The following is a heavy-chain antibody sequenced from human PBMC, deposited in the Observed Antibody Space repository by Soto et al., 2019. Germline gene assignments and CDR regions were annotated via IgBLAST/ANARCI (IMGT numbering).Heavy chain of an antibody. D-gene: IGHD3-10*01. J-gene: IGHJ4*02. V-gene: IGHV3-7*05. Sequence: GGSLRLSCAASGFTFSSYWMSWVRQAPGKGLEWVANIKQDGSEKYYVDSVKGRFTISRDNAKNSLYLQMNSLRAEDTAVYYCARGQVRGPVYFDYWGQGTLVTVSS. CDR2: IKQDGSEK. CDR3: ARGQVRGPVYFDY. CDR1: GFTFSSYW.